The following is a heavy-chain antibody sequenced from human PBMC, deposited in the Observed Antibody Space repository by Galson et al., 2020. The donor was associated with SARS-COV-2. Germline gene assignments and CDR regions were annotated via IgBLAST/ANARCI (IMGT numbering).Heavy chain of an antibody. Sequence: ASVKVSCKASGYTFSSFGMHWVRQAPGQGLEWMGWIDGGDGDTKYSQKFQGRVTITRDTSATTAYMELSSLTSEDTSVYYCARGVHTITPGVQFDPWGQGTLVTVSS. CDR1: GYTFSSFG. CDR3: ARGVHTITPGVQFDP. D-gene: IGHD2-15*01. V-gene: IGHV1-3*01. J-gene: IGHJ5*02. CDR2: IDGGDGDT.